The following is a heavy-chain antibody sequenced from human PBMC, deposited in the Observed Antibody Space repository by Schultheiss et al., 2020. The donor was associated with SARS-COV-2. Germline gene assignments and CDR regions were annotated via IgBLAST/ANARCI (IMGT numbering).Heavy chain of an antibody. D-gene: IGHD3-3*01. Sequence: GGSLRLSCAASGFTFSSYGMHWVRQAPGKGLEWVAVISYDGSNKYYADSVKGRFTISRDNSKNTLYLQMNSLRAEDTAVYYCARDRITIFGVEKYYYYGMDVWGQGTTVTVSS. CDR2: ISYDGSNK. CDR1: GFTFSSYG. J-gene: IGHJ6*02. CDR3: ARDRITIFGVEKYYYYGMDV. V-gene: IGHV3-30*19.